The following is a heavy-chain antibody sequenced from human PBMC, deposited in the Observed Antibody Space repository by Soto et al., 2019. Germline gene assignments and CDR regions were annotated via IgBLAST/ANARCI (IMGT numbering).Heavy chain of an antibody. D-gene: IGHD3-22*01. CDR3: ARNDYYDSSGYYGY. CDR2: ISYDGSNK. V-gene: IGHV3-30-3*01. Sequence: LRLSCAASGFTFSSYAMHWVRQAPGKGLEWVAVISYDGSNKYYADSVKGRFTISRDNSKNTLYLQMNSLRAEDTAVYYCARNDYYDSSGYYGYWGQGTLVTVSS. CDR1: GFTFSSYA. J-gene: IGHJ4*02.